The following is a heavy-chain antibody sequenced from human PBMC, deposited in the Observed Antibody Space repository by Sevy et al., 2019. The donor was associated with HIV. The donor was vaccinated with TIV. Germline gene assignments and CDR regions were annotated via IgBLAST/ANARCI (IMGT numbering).Heavy chain of an antibody. CDR3: TRAGITMIVVVPFDY. CDR1: GFTFGDYA. J-gene: IGHJ4*02. D-gene: IGHD3-22*01. CDR2: IRGKAYGGTT. V-gene: IGHV3-49*03. Sequence: GGSLRLSCTASGFTFGDYAMSWFRQAPGKGLEWVGFIRGKAYGGTTEYAASVKGRFTISRDDSKSIAYLQMNSLKTEDTAVYYCTRAGITMIVVVPFDYWGQGTLVTVSS.